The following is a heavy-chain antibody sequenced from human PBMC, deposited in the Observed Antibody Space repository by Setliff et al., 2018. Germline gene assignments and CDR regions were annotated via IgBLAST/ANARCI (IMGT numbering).Heavy chain of an antibody. J-gene: IGHJ4*01. CDR3: ARDFELLENYDIRGVFFDY. CDR2: ISYSGST. V-gene: IGHV4-39*07. D-gene: IGHD3-9*01. Sequence: SETLSLTCTVSGGSTSSTTYYWGWIRQAPGKGLEWIGSISYSGSTYYNPSLESRVTISVDTSKNQFSLRLRPVTAADTAVYFCARDFELLENYDIRGVFFDYWGQGTRVTSPQ. CDR1: GGSTSSTTYY.